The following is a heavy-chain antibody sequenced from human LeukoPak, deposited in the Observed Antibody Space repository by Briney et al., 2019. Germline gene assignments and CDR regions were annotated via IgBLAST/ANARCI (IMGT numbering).Heavy chain of an antibody. D-gene: IGHD2-15*01. V-gene: IGHV1-46*01. CDR1: GYTFTSYY. Sequence: WASVKVSCKASGYTFTSYYMHWVRQAPGQGLEWMGIINPSGGSTSYAQKFQGRVTMTRDTSTSTVYMELSSLRSEDTAVYYCARDLNCSGGSCYAFDYWGQGTLVTVSS. CDR2: INPSGGST. CDR3: ARDLNCSGGSCYAFDY. J-gene: IGHJ4*02.